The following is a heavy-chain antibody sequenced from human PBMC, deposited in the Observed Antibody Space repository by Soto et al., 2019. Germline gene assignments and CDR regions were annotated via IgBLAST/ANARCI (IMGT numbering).Heavy chain of an antibody. J-gene: IGHJ4*02. CDR3: AREALGGGGDYFDY. D-gene: IGHD3-16*01. CDR2: IWYDGSNK. V-gene: IGHV3-33*01. CDR1: GFTFSSYG. Sequence: QVQLVESGGGVVQPGRSRRLSCAASGFTFSSYGMHWVRQAPGKGLEWVAVIWYDGSNKYYADSVKGRFTISRDNSKNTLYLQMNSLRAEDTAVYYCAREALGGGGDYFDYWGQGTLVTVSS.